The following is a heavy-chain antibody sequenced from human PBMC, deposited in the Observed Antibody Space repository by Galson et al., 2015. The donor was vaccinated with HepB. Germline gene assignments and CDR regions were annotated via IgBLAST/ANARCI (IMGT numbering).Heavy chain of an antibody. CDR1: GFIVSDKY. D-gene: IGHD1-14*01. CDR2: LYGGGSS. J-gene: IGHJ4*02. V-gene: IGHV3-66*01. CDR3: ARGARNYFDY. Sequence: SLRLSCAASGFIVSDKYMSWVRQAPGKGLEWVPILYGGGSSYYTDSVKGRFTISRDNSKNTLYLQMNSLRVEDTAIYYCARGARNYFDYWGQGTLVTVSS.